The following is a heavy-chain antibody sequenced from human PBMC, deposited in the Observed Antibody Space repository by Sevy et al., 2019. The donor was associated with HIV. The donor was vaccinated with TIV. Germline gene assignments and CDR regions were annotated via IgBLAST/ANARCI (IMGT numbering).Heavy chain of an antibody. CDR3: ARHCTGSSCSHAFDI. Sequence: SETLSLTCAVYGGSFSGYYWSWIRQPPGKGLEWIGEINHSGGTNYNPSLKSRVTTSVDTSKNQISLKVNSVTAANTAVFYYARHCTGSSCSHAFDIWGQGTRVTVSS. CDR1: GGSFSGYY. V-gene: IGHV4-34*01. J-gene: IGHJ3*02. CDR2: INHSGGT. D-gene: IGHD2-15*01.